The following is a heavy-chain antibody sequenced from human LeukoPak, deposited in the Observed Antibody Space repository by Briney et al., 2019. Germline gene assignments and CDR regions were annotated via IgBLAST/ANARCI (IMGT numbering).Heavy chain of an antibody. Sequence: PGGSLRLSCAASGFTFSSYAMSWVRQAPGKGLEWVSAISGSGGSTYYADSVKGRFTISRDNSKNTLYLQMNSLRAEDTAVYYCAKDSHYYGSGSRGWNCFDYWGQGTLVTVSS. D-gene: IGHD3-10*01. J-gene: IGHJ4*02. CDR3: AKDSHYYGSGSRGWNCFDY. CDR2: ISGSGGST. CDR1: GFTFSSYA. V-gene: IGHV3-23*01.